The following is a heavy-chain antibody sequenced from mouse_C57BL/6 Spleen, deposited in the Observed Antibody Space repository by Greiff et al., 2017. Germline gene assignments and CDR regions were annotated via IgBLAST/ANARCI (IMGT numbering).Heavy chain of an antibody. CDR2: ISSGSSTI. CDR1: GFTFSDYG. CDR3: ARQEDDGYYGY. Sequence: EVQRVESGGGLVKPGGSLKLSCAASGFTFSDYGMHWVRQAPEKGLEWVAYISSGSSTIYYADTVKGRFTISRDNAKNTLFLQMSSLKSEDTAMYYCARQEDDGYYGYWGQGTTLTVSS. V-gene: IGHV5-17*03. J-gene: IGHJ2*01. D-gene: IGHD2-3*01.